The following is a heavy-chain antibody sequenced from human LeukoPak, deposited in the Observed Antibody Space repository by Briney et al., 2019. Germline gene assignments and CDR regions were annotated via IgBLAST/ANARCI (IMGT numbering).Heavy chain of an antibody. CDR3: ARSPRDSSGYFFDY. CDR1: GFTFNSYA. V-gene: IGHV3-33*01. D-gene: IGHD3-22*01. CDR2: TSYDEITK. J-gene: IGHJ4*02. Sequence: GGCLRLSCVASGFTFNSYAMHWVPQGQGKGLVWVAVTSYDEITKYYGNSVKGRFTISRDTSQNTVDLQMNSLTAEDAVVYYSARSPRDSSGYFFDYWGQGSLVTVSS.